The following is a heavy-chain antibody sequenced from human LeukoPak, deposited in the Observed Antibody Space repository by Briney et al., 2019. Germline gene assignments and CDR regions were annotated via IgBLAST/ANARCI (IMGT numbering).Heavy chain of an antibody. V-gene: IGHV4-34*01. J-gene: IGHJ1*01. CDR3: ARAGDSSGYYHEYFQH. D-gene: IGHD3-22*01. CDR1: GGSFSGYY. CDR2: INHSGST. Sequence: SETLSLTCAVYGGSFSGYYWSWIRQPPGKGLEWIGEINHSGSTNYNPSLKSRVTISVDTPKNQFSLKLSSVTAADTAVYYCARAGDSSGYYHEYFQHWGQGTLVTVSS.